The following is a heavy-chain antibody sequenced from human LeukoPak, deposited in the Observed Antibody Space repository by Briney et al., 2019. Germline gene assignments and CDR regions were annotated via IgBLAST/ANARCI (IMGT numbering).Heavy chain of an antibody. D-gene: IGHD3-22*01. CDR3: ANEDSSGYYY. J-gene: IGHJ4*02. CDR2: IYSGGST. V-gene: IGHV3-53*01. CDR1: GFTFSNAW. Sequence: GGSLRLSCAASGFTFSNAWMSWVRQAPGKGLEWVSIIYSGGSTYYADSVKGRFTISRDNSKNTLYLQMSSLRVEDTAVYYCANEDSSGYYYWGQGTLVTVSS.